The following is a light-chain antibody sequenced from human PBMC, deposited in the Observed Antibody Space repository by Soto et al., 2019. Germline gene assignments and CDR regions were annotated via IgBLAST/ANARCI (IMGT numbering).Light chain of an antibody. J-gene: IGKJ1*01. Sequence: DIVMTQSPLSLPVTPGEPASISCRSSQSLLHSNGYNSLDWYQQKPGQSTQLLIYLGSNRASGVPDRFSGSGSGTDFTLNISRVEAEDVGAYYCMQALQSPRTFGQGTKVEIK. CDR1: QSLLHSNGYNS. CDR2: LGS. CDR3: MQALQSPRT. V-gene: IGKV2-28*01.